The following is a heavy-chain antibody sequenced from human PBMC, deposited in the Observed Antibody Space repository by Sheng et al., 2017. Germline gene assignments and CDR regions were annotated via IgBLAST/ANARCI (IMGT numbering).Heavy chain of an antibody. CDR3: VRKVCGNAVCLLWHLDL. Sequence: EVQLVESGGNLVQPGGSLRLSCAASGFTFSSYEMNWVRQAPGKGLEWVLYISSSGNTLYPDSVKGRFTISRDNAKNSLYLQMNSLRVDDTAVYYCVRKVCGNAVCLLWHLDLWGRGTLVTVSS. CDR2: ISSSGNTL. CDR1: GFTFSSYE. V-gene: IGHV3-48*03. D-gene: IGHD2-8*01. J-gene: IGHJ2*01.